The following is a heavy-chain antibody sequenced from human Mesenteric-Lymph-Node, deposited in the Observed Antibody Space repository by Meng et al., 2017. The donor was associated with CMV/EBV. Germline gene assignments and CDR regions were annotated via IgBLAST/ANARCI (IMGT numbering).Heavy chain of an antibody. CDR2: ISINNGNT. D-gene: IGHD2-2*01. V-gene: IGHV1-18*01. Sequence: ASVKVSCKASGYTFTSYGISWVRQAPGQGLEWMGWISINNGNTNYGQKFQGRVTMTADTSTTTAYMDLRSLTSDDTAVYYCAREKPVPAAMYDYWGQGTLVTVSS. CDR3: AREKPVPAAMYDY. J-gene: IGHJ4*02. CDR1: GYTFTSYG.